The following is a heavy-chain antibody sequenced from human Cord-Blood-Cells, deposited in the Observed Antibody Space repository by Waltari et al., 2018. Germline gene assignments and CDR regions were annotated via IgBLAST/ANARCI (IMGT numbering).Heavy chain of an antibody. CDR1: GGSFSGYY. Sequence: QVQLQQWGAGLLKPSETLSLTCAVYGGSFSGYYWSWIRQPPGKGLEWIGEINHSGSNNYNPSLKSRVTISVDTSKNQFSLKLSSVTAADTAVYYCARGPRDYGGKGRFDYWGQGTLVTVSS. CDR2: INHSGSN. CDR3: ARGPRDYGGKGRFDY. V-gene: IGHV4-34*01. D-gene: IGHD4-17*01. J-gene: IGHJ4*02.